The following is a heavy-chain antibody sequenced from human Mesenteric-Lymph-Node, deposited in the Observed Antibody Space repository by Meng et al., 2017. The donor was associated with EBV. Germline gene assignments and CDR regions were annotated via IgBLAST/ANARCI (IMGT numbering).Heavy chain of an antibody. V-gene: IGHV1-8*01. J-gene: IGHJ4*02. CDR1: GYTFTSYD. CDR2: MNPNSGNT. CDR3: ATAISGSYYGRVTWDH. Sequence: QVKLVQSGAEVKKPGASVKVSCKAPGYTFTSYDINWVRQATGQGLEWMGWMNPNSGNTGYAQKFQGRVTMTRNTSISTAYMELSSLRSEDTAVYYCATAISGSYYGRVTWDHWGQGSLVTVSS. D-gene: IGHD3-10*01.